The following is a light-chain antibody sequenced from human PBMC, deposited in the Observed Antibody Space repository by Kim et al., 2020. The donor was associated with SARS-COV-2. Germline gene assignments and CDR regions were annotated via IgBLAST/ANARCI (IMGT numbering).Light chain of an antibody. Sequence: DIQMTQSPSSLSASVGDRVTITCRASQSIGSYLHWYHQKPGRAPKLLIYAASRLQSGVPSRFSGSGSGTDFTLTISNLQPEDFATYYCQQGYTTPLTFGGGTKVDIK. J-gene: IGKJ4*01. CDR3: QQGYTTPLT. CDR1: QSIGSY. CDR2: AAS. V-gene: IGKV1-39*01.